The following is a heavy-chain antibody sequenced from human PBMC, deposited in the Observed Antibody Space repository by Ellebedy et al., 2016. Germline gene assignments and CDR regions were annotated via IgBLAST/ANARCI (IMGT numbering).Heavy chain of an antibody. J-gene: IGHJ4*02. CDR3: AAKKAPASASYDY. CDR1: GYVFIRYI. V-gene: IGHV1-3*01. Sequence: ASVKVSCKAFGYVFIRYIMHWVRQAPGQRLEWMGWIDAGKRATQYSQNLQGRVSITTDTSANTAYMELSSLTSEDTAVYYCAAKKAPASASYDYWGQGTLLTVSS. D-gene: IGHD3-10*01. CDR2: IDAGKRAT.